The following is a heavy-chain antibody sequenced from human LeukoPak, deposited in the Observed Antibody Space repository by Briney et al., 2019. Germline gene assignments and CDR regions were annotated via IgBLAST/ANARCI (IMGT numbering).Heavy chain of an antibody. V-gene: IGHV1-2*02. CDR2: INPNSGGT. CDR1: GYTFTGYY. Sequence: ASVKVSCKASGYTFTGYYMHWVRQAPGQGLEWMGWINPNSGGTNYAQKFQGRVTMTRDTSISTAYMELSRLRSDDTAVYYCARLLEYYYKNRVYYYETDNWGQEPLVTVS. J-gene: IGHJ4*02. D-gene: IGHD3-22*01. CDR3: ARLLEYYYKNRVYYYETDN.